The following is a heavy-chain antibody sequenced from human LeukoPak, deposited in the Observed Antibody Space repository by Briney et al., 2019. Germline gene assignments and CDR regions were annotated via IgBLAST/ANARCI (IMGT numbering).Heavy chain of an antibody. CDR2: ISSSSSYI. CDR1: GFTFSSYS. D-gene: IGHD1-26*01. Sequence: GGSLRLSCAASGFTFSSYSMNWVRQAPGKGLEWVSSISSSSSYIYYADSLKGRFTISRDNAKNSLYLQMNSLRAEDTAVYYCAREGLAWELLPFDYWGQGTLVTVSS. J-gene: IGHJ4*02. CDR3: AREGLAWELLPFDY. V-gene: IGHV3-21*01.